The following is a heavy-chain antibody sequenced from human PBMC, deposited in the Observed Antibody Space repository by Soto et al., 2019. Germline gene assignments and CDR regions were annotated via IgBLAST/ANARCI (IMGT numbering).Heavy chain of an antibody. CDR3: ANAGAIVVVPAATY. Sequence: EVQLLESGGGLVQPGGSLRHSCAASGFTFSSYAMSWVRQAPGKGLEWVSAISGSGGSTYYADSVKGRFTISRDNSKNTLYLQMNSLRAEDTAVYYCANAGAIVVVPAATYWGQGTLVTVSS. D-gene: IGHD2-2*01. V-gene: IGHV3-23*01. CDR1: GFTFSSYA. CDR2: ISGSGGST. J-gene: IGHJ4*02.